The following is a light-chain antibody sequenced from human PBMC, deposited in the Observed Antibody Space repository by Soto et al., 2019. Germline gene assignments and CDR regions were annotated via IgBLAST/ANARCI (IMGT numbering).Light chain of an antibody. Sequence: EIVLTQSPGTLSLSPGERATLSCRASQSVSSTYLAWYQHKPGQPPTLLIYGASSRVTGIPDRFSGSGSGTDFTLTISRPDPEDFAVYYCQQYGSSSTWTFGQGTKVEIK. CDR1: QSVSSTY. CDR2: GAS. CDR3: QQYGSSSTWT. J-gene: IGKJ1*01. V-gene: IGKV3-20*01.